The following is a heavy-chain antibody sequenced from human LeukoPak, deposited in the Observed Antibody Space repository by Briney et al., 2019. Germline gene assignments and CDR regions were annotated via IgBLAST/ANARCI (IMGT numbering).Heavy chain of an antibody. V-gene: IGHV1-46*01. J-gene: IGHJ4*02. CDR2: IIPSGGST. Sequence: ASVKVSCKASGYTFTSYYMHWVRQAPGQGLEWMGIIIPSGGSTSYAQKFQGRVTMTRDMSTSTVYMELSSLRSEDTAVYYCARETPGYSYGGEIYFDYWGQGTLVTVSS. CDR3: ARETPGYSYGGEIYFDY. CDR1: GYTFTSYY. D-gene: IGHD5-18*01.